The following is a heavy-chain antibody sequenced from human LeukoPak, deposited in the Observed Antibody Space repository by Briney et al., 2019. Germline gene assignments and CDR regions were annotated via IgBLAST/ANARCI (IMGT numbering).Heavy chain of an antibody. D-gene: IGHD2-2*01. Sequence: GGSLRLSCAASGFTFSSYGMHWVRQAPCKGLEWVAFIRYDGSNKYYADSVKGRFTISRDNSKNTLYLQMNSLKTEDTAVYYCTTGRSIHYYYYYMDVWGEGTTVTVSS. CDR1: GFTFSSYG. CDR3: TTGRSIHYYYYYMDV. V-gene: IGHV3-30*02. CDR2: IRYDGSNK. J-gene: IGHJ6*03.